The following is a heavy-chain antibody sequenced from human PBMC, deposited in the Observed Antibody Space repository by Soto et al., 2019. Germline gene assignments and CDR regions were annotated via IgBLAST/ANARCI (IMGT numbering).Heavy chain of an antibody. CDR1: GFTFSSYA. CDR3: AKDQSVGCSGGSCYSWYFDL. Sequence: EVQLLESGGGLVQPGGSLRLSCAASGFTFSSYAMSWVRQAPGKGLEWVSAISGSGGSTYYADSVKGRFTISRDTSKNTLYLQMNSLRAADTAVYYCAKDQSVGCSGGSCYSWYFDLWGRGTLVTVSS. D-gene: IGHD2-15*01. J-gene: IGHJ2*01. CDR2: ISGSGGST. V-gene: IGHV3-23*01.